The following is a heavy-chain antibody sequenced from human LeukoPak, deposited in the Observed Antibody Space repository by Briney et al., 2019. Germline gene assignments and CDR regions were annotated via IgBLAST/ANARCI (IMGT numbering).Heavy chain of an antibody. CDR2: ISGSGGST. V-gene: IGHV3-23*01. J-gene: IGHJ4*02. Sequence: PGGSLRLSCAASGFTFSSYAMSWVRQAPGKGLEWVSAISGSGGSTYYADSVKGRFTISRDNSKNTLYLQMNGLRAEDTAVYYCAKDIREHGLFPFDYWGQGTLVTVSS. D-gene: IGHD1/OR15-1a*01. CDR3: AKDIREHGLFPFDY. CDR1: GFTFSSYA.